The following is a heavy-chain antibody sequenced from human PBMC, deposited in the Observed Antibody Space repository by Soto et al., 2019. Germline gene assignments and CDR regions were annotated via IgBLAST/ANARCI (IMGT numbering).Heavy chain of an antibody. Sequence: PGGSLRLSCAASGINFIYAWMDWVRKNPGKRLEWVGRIKSQASGGTIDYAAPVKGRFTISRDDSKNTVYLQMDSLKTEDTAVYYCTHLLSLAHPYSYLWGQGTQVTVSS. D-gene: IGHD2-21*01. J-gene: IGHJ4*02. CDR1: GINFIYAW. CDR3: THLLSLAHPYSYL. CDR2: IKSQASGGTI. V-gene: IGHV3-15*07.